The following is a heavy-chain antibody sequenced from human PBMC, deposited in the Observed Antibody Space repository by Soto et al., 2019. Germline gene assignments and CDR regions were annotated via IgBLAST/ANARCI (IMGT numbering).Heavy chain of an antibody. J-gene: IGHJ4*02. D-gene: IGHD1-26*01. V-gene: IGHV1-2*02. CDR1: GYSFTRYS. CDR2: LNPNTGDT. Sequence: QVQLIQSGPEVKKPGAAVKVSCRTSGYSFTRYSIHWVRQAPGQGLEWMGWLNPNTGDTRLAQKFEGGVTLSRDTSMTTVYMHLSGLRSDDTAVFFCSGYFDDAQEASFWGQGTLVTVTA. CDR3: SGYFDDAQEASF.